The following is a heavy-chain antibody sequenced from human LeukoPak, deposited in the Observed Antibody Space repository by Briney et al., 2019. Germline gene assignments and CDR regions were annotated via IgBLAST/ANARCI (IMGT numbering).Heavy chain of an antibody. V-gene: IGHV4-39*01. CDR2: IYSSGNT. CDR1: GASISSSNYY. D-gene: IGHD5-12*01. J-gene: IGHJ4*02. Sequence: MPSETLSLTCAVSGASISSSNYYWGWVRPSPGKGLEWIGNIYSSGNTYYNASLKSRVTMYIDTSKNQFFLKLSSVTAADTAMYYCAKSNGYGLIDYWGQGTLVTVSS. CDR3: AKSNGYGLIDY.